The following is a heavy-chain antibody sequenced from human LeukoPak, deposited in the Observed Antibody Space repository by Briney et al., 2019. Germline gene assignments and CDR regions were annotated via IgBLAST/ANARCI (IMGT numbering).Heavy chain of an antibody. CDR1: GFTFSSYG. D-gene: IGHD4-23*01. J-gene: IGHJ3*02. CDR3: AREGLTSTPNNAFDI. CDR2: IWYDENKK. V-gene: IGHV3-33*01. Sequence: GGSLRLSCAASGFTFSSYGMHWVRQAPGKGLEWVAVIWYDENKKFYADSVKGRFTISRDNFKSTLYLQMNSLRVKDTAVYYCAREGLTSTPNNAFDIWGQGTTVTVSS.